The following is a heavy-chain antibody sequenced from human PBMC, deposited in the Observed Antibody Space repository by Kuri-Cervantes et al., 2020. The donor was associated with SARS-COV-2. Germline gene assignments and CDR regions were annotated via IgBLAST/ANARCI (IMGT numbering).Heavy chain of an antibody. Sequence: GESLKISCQGSGYSFTSYWIGWVRQMPGKGLEWMGIIYPGDSDTRYSPSFQGQVTISADKSISTAYLQWSSLKASDTAMYYCAMSLYLHGSGYYYDAFDIWGQGTMVTVSS. V-gene: IGHV5-51*01. CDR2: IYPGDSDT. D-gene: IGHD3-22*01. CDR3: AMSLYLHGSGYYYDAFDI. CDR1: GYSFTSYW. J-gene: IGHJ3*02.